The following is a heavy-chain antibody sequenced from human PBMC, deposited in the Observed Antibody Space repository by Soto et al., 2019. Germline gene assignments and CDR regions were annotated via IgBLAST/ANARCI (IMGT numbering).Heavy chain of an antibody. CDR1: GFTFSDHY. J-gene: IGHJ6*02. CDR3: ARDGRRLGYCTNGVCYDRTNYYYYGMDV. CDR2: TRNKANSYTT. V-gene: IGHV3-72*01. Sequence: EVQLVESGGGLVQPGGSLRLSCAASGFTFSDHYMDWVRQAPGKGLEWVGRTRNKANSYTTEYAASVKGRFTISRDDSKNSLYLKMNSLKTEDTAVYYGARDGRRLGYCTNGVCYDRTNYYYYGMDVWGQGTTVTVSS. D-gene: IGHD2-8*01.